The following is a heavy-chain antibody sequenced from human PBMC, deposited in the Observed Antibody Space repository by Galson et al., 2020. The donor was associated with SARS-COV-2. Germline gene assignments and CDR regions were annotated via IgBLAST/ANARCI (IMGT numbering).Heavy chain of an antibody. D-gene: IGHD2-15*01. CDR3: AHIGYCSAGSCYPPLYGLDV. CDR1: GFTFNTYS. CDR2: ISSSSSTI. Sequence: GESLKISCAASGFTFNTYSLNWVRQAPGKGLEWISYISSSSSTIYYADSVRGRFAISRDNAKNSLYLQMNNLRAEDTAVYYCAHIGYCSAGSCYPPLYGLDVWGQGTTVTVSS. J-gene: IGHJ6*02. V-gene: IGHV3-48*04.